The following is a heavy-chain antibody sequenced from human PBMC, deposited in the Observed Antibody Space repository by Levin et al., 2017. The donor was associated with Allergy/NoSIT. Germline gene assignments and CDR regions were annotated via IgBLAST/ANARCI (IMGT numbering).Heavy chain of an antibody. Sequence: GGSLRLSCAASGFTFSSYGMHWVRQAPGKGLEWVAVIWYDGSNKYYADSVKGRFTISRDNSKNTLYLQMNSLRAEDTAVYYCARERVVRGVMWGPFDYWGQGTLVTVSS. D-gene: IGHD3-10*01. V-gene: IGHV3-33*01. CDR2: IWYDGSNK. CDR3: ARERVVRGVMWGPFDY. J-gene: IGHJ4*02. CDR1: GFTFSSYG.